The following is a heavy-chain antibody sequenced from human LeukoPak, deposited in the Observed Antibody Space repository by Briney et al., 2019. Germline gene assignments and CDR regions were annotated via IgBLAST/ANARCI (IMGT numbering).Heavy chain of an antibody. Sequence: GGSLRLSCAASGFTFSSYGMSWVRQAPGKGLEWVSAISGSGGSTYYADSVKGRFTISRDNSKNTLYLQMNSLRAEDTAVYYCAKVTYGSGTYGAFDYWGQGTLVTVSS. CDR2: ISGSGGST. J-gene: IGHJ4*02. D-gene: IGHD3-10*01. CDR1: GFTFSSYG. CDR3: AKVTYGSGTYGAFDY. V-gene: IGHV3-23*01.